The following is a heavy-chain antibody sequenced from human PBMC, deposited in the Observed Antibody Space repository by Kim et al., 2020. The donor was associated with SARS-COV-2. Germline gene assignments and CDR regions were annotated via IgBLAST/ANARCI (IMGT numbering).Heavy chain of an antibody. CDR2: T. V-gene: IGHV3-11*06. CDR3: ARADTIRYFDY. J-gene: IGHJ4*02. Sequence: TNYTDSVKGRFTISRDNSKNSLYLQMNSLRAEDTAVYYCARADTIRYFDYWGQGTLVTVSS. D-gene: IGHD3-3*01.